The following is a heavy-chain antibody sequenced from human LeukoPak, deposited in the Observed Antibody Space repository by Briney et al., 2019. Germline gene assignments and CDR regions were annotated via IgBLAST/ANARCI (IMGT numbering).Heavy chain of an antibody. V-gene: IGHV3-30-3*01. D-gene: IGHD6-13*01. Sequence: GGSLRLSCAASGFTVSSNYMSWVRQAPGKGLEWVAVISYDGSNKYYADSVKGRFTISRDNSKNTLYLQMNSLRAEDTAVYYCAREEQQIYYYYYGMDVWGQGTTVTVSS. CDR2: ISYDGSNK. J-gene: IGHJ6*02. CDR3: AREEQQIYYYYYGMDV. CDR1: GFTVSSNY.